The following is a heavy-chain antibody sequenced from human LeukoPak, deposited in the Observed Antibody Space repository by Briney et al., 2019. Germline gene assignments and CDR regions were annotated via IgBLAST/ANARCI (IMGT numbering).Heavy chain of an antibody. CDR3: AREYYYDPPDAFDI. D-gene: IGHD3-22*01. V-gene: IGHV1-18*01. CDR2: ISAYNGNT. Sequence: ASVTVSCKASGYTFTSYGISWVRQAPGQGLEWMGWISAYNGNTNYAQKLQGRVTMTTDTSTSTAYMELRSLRSDDTAVYYCAREYYYDPPDAFDIWGQGTMVTVSS. CDR1: GYTFTSYG. J-gene: IGHJ3*02.